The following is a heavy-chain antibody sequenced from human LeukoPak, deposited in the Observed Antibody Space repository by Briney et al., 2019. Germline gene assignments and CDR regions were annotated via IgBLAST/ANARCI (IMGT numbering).Heavy chain of an antibody. CDR1: GYTLTELS. D-gene: IGHD6-19*01. Sequence: ASVKVSCKVSGYTLTELSMHWVRQAPGKGLEWMGGFDPEDGETIYAQKFQGRVTMTEDTSTDTAYMELSSLRSEDTAGYYCAVAVPANWSAPWGQGTPVTLPS. CDR2: FDPEDGET. CDR3: AVAVPANWSAP. J-gene: IGHJ5*02. V-gene: IGHV1-24*01.